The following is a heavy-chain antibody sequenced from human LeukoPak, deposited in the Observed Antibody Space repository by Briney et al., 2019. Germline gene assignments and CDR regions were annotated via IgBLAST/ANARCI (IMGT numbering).Heavy chain of an antibody. CDR3: ARSGYYRAVGTGKTDY. CDR1: GFTFSSYS. Sequence: PGGSLRLSCAASGFTFSSYSMNWVRQAPGKGLEWVSYISSSSSTIYYADSVKGRFTISRDNAKNSLYLQMNSLRDEDTAVYYCARSGYYRAVGTGKTDYWGQGTLATVSS. J-gene: IGHJ4*02. V-gene: IGHV3-48*02. D-gene: IGHD3-3*01. CDR2: ISSSSSTI.